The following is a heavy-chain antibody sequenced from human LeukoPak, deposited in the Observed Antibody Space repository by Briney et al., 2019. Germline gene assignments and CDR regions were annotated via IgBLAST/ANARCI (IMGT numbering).Heavy chain of an antibody. CDR3: ARAPGYCSGGSCYSNWFDP. J-gene: IGHJ5*02. Sequence: GGSLRLSCAASGFTFSSYWMHWVRQAPGKGLVWVSRINSDGSSTSYADSVKGRFTISRDNAKNTLYLQMNSLRAEDTAVYYCARAPGYCSGGSCYSNWFDPWGQGTLVTVSS. CDR1: GFTFSSYW. V-gene: IGHV3-74*01. CDR2: INSDGSST. D-gene: IGHD2-15*01.